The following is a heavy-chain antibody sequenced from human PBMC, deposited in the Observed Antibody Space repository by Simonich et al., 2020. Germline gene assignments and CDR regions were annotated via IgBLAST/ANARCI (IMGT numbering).Heavy chain of an antibody. CDR2: IKTNSGDT. CDR1: GYTFTGYS. J-gene: IGHJ3*02. D-gene: IGHD2-2*01. Sequence: QVQLVQSGAEVKKPGASVKVSCKASGYTFTGYSMHWVRRAPGQGLEWLGWIKTNSGDTNEAQEFEGRGTMTRDTSISTAYMELSRLRSDDTSVYYCARDPVVPAAIRNAFDIWGQGTMVTVSS. V-gene: IGHV1-2*02. CDR3: ARDPVVPAAIRNAFDI.